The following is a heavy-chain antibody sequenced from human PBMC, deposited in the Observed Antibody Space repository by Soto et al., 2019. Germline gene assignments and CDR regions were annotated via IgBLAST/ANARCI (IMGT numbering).Heavy chain of an antibody. CDR1: GFTVSSNY. D-gene: IGHD3-22*01. CDR3: ARVYYDSSGYPYFDY. J-gene: IGHJ4*02. V-gene: IGHV3-53*01. Sequence: VGSLRLSCAASGFTVSSNYMSWVRQAPGKGLEWVSVIYSGGSTYYADSVKGRFTISRDNSKNTLYLQMNSLRAEDTAVYYCARVYYDSSGYPYFDYWGQGTLVTVSS. CDR2: IYSGGST.